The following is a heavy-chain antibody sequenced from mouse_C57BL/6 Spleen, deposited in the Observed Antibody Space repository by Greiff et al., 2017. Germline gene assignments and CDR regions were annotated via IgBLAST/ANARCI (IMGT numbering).Heavy chain of an antibody. J-gene: IGHJ1*03. D-gene: IGHD1-2*01. CDR1: GYTFTSYG. V-gene: IGHV1-81*01. CDR3: ARGYYGETGYFDV. CDR2: IYPRSGNT. Sequence: QVHVKQSGAELARPGASVKLSCKASGYTFTSYGISWVKRRTGQGLEWIGEIYPRSGNTYYNEKFKGKATLTADKASSTAYMELRSLTSEDSAVYFCARGYYGETGYFDVGGTGTTVTVSS.